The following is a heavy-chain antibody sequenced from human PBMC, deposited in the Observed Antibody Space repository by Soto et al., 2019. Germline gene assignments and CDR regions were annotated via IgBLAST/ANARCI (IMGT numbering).Heavy chain of an antibody. CDR2: ISSSSSTK. CDR3: TGEVASGY. Sequence: GGSLRLSCAASGFTFSSYSMNWVRQAPGKGLEWVSYISSSSSTKYYADSVKGRFTISRDNFRNTLFLEMNSLRSDDMAVYYCTGEVASGYWGQGTQVTVSS. CDR1: GFTFSSYS. J-gene: IGHJ4*02. V-gene: IGHV3-48*01. D-gene: IGHD2-8*02.